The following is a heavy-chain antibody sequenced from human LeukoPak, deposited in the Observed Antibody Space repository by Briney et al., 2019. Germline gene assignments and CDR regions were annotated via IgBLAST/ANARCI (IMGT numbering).Heavy chain of an antibody. J-gene: IGHJ4*02. CDR2: INHSGST. V-gene: IGHV4-34*01. CDR3: ARGGYGDLTYFDY. Sequence: SETLSPTCAVYGGSFSGYYWSWIRQPPGEGLEWIGEINHSGSTNYNPSLKSRVTISVDTSKNQFSLKLSSVTAADTAVYYCARGGYGDLTYFDYWGQGTLVTVSS. D-gene: IGHD4-17*01. CDR1: GGSFSGYY.